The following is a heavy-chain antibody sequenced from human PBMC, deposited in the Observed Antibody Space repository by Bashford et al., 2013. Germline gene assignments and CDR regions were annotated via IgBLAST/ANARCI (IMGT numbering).Heavy chain of an antibody. Sequence: SETLSLTCTVSGGSINNYFWSWIRQSPGKGLECIGNVYYNGITNSKPSLKSRFTMSVDTSKSQFSLRLTSVTAADTAVYYCARVFMGWGSSGSYYAPGNWFDPWGQGTLVTVSS. D-gene: IGHD3-22*01. CDR1: GGSINNYF. V-gene: IGHV4-59*08. CDR2: VYYNGIT. CDR3: ARVFMGWGSSGSYYAPGNWFDP. J-gene: IGHJ5*02.